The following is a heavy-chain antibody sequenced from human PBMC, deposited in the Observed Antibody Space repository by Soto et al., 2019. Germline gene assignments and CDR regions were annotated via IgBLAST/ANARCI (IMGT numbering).Heavy chain of an antibody. D-gene: IGHD2-15*01. CDR3: AREPRYCRGGSCSITGDAYDI. CDR2: ISNRGDT. V-gene: IGHV3-66*01. Sequence: EVQLVESGGGLVQPGGSLRLSCTASGFIVSDTYVNWVRQAPGKGLEWVSVISNRGDTHYADSVRGRFSLSRDISDNTLHLQMNNRRVEDTAVYYCAREPRYCRGGSCSITGDAYDIWGQGTMVTGSS. CDR1: GFIVSDTY. J-gene: IGHJ3*02.